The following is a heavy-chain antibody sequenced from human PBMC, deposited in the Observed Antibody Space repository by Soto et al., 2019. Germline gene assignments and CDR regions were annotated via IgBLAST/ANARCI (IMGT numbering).Heavy chain of an antibody. CDR1: GYTFPSYG. CDR2: MNPNSGNT. V-gene: IGHV1-8*01. J-gene: IGHJ6*04. Sequence: ASVRVSCKASGYTFPSYGINSVRRATGQRLEWMGWMNPNSGNTGYAQKFQGRVTMTRNTSISTAYMELSSLRSEDTAVYYCCWMDVWGKGTTVTVCS. CDR3: CWMDV.